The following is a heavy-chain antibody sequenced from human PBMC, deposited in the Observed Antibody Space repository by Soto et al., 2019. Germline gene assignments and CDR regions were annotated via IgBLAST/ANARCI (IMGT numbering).Heavy chain of an antibody. CDR3: ARVTVVTAISGT. D-gene: IGHD2-21*02. Sequence: SETLSHTCAFYFGSFSGYYLSLILQPPGKGLELIGEINHSGSTNYNPSLKSRVTISVDTSKNQFSLKLSSVTAADTAVYYCARVTVVTAISGTWGQGTLVTVSS. CDR1: FGSFSGYY. V-gene: IGHV4-34*01. J-gene: IGHJ5*02. CDR2: INHSGST.